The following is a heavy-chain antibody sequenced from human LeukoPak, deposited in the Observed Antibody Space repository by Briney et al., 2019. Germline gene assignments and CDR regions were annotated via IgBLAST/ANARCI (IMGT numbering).Heavy chain of an antibody. CDR3: ARGRHSSGWFTRDYGMDV. CDR1: GGSFSGYY. J-gene: IGHJ6*02. CDR2: INHSGST. Sequence: SETLSLTCAVYGGSFSGYYWSWIRQPPGKGLEWIGEINHSGSTNYNPSLKSRVTISVDTSKNQFSLELSSVTAADTAVYYCARGRHSSGWFTRDYGMDVWGQGTTVTVSS. D-gene: IGHD6-19*01. V-gene: IGHV4-34*01.